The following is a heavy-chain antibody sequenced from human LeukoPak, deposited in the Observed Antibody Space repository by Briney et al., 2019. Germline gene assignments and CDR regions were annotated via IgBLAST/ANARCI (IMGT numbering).Heavy chain of an antibody. J-gene: IGHJ4*02. CDR1: GFTFSSYS. V-gene: IGHV3-21*01. Sequence: GGSLRLSCAASGFTFSSYSMNWVRQAPGKGLEWVSSISSSSSYIYYADSVKGRFTISRDNAKNSLYLQMNSLRAEDTAVYYCARDILPYYYGSGYYFDYWGQGTLVTVSS. CDR2: ISSSSSYI. D-gene: IGHD3-10*01. CDR3: ARDILPYYYGSGYYFDY.